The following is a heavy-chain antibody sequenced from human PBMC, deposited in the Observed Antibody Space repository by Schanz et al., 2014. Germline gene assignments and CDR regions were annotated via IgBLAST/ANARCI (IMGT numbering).Heavy chain of an antibody. CDR1: GFTFSDFG. V-gene: IGHV3-33*06. CDR2: IWFDGSKT. CDR3: AKVREWWPYYFDY. J-gene: IGHJ4*02. Sequence: QEQLVESGGGVVQPGRSLRLSCAASGFTFSDFGMHWVRQTPVKGLEWVATIWFDGSKTDYADSVKGRFTISRDNSDNTLFLQMNSLRAEDTAVYYCAKVREWWPYYFDYWGQGTLVTVSS. D-gene: IGHD2-15*01.